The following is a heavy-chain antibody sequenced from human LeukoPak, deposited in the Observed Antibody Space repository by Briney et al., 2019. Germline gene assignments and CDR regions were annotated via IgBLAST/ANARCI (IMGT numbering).Heavy chain of an antibody. J-gene: IGHJ5*02. CDR3: ARVHASGYNIYNWFDP. CDR2: IYTSGST. CDR1: GGSISSGSYY. V-gene: IGHV4-61*02. D-gene: IGHD5-12*01. Sequence: PSETLSLTCTVSGGSISSGSYYWSWIRQPAGKGLEWIGRIYTSGSTNYNPSLKSRVTISVDTSKNQFSLKLSSVTAADTAVYYCARVHASGYNIYNWFDPWGQGTLVTVSS.